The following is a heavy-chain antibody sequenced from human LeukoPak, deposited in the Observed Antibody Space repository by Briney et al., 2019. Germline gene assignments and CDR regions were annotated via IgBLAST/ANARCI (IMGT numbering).Heavy chain of an antibody. V-gene: IGHV4-4*07. CDR3: ARDHYGSGSYKAYFDY. CDR2: VHSSGAT. D-gene: IGHD3-10*01. J-gene: IGHJ4*01. Sequence: SETLSLTCTVSDASVTTYSWSWLRQPAGKGLEWIGRVHSSGATKYNPSLKSRVTISADTSKNQFSLKLPSVPAADTAVYYCARDHYGSGSYKAYFDYWGHGIQVTVSS. CDR1: DASVTTYS.